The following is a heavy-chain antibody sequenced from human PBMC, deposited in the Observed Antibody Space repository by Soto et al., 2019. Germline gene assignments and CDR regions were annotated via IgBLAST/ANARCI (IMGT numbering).Heavy chain of an antibody. CDR1: GFTFSSYS. D-gene: IGHD1-20*01. CDR3: ARDITTHYYYYYGMDV. Sequence: GGSLRLSCAASGFTFSSYSMNWVRQAPGKGLEWVSYISSSSSTIYYADSVKGRFTISRDNAKNSLYLQMNSLRDEDTAVYYCARDITTHYYYYYGMDVWGQGTTVTVSS. J-gene: IGHJ6*02. V-gene: IGHV3-48*02. CDR2: ISSSSSTI.